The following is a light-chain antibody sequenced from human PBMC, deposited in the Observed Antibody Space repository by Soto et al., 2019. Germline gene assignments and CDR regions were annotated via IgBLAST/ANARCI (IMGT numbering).Light chain of an antibody. Sequence: QSVLTQPASVSGSPGQSITISCTGTSSDVGNYNLVSWYQQHPGKAPKLMIYGVSKRPSGVSNRLSGSKSGNTASLTISWLQAEDEADYYCCSYAGSSTFPYVFGTGTKVTVL. CDR2: GVS. CDR1: SSDVGNYNL. CDR3: CSYAGSSTFPYV. J-gene: IGLJ1*01. V-gene: IGLV2-23*02.